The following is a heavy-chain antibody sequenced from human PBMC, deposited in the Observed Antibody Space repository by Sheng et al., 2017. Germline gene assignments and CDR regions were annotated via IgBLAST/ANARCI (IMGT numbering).Heavy chain of an antibody. CDR3: ARGAGWLFNAFDI. D-gene: IGHD3-9*01. J-gene: IGHJ3*02. V-gene: IGHV3-7*04. CDR1: GFTFSSYW. Sequence: EVQLVESGGGLVQPGGSLRLSCAASGFTFSSYWMSWVRQAPGKGLEWVANIKQDGSEKYYVDSVKGRFTISRDNAKNSLYLQMNSLRAEDTAVYYCARGAGWLFNAFDIWGQGTMVTVSS. CDR2: IKQDGSEK.